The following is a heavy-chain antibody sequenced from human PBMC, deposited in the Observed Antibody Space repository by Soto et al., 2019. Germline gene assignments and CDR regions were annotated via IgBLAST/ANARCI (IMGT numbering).Heavy chain of an antibody. V-gene: IGHV3-23*01. CDR1: GFTFSSYA. Sequence: PGGSLRLSCAASGFTFSSYAMSWVRQAPGKGLEWVSAISGSGGSTYYADSVKGRFTISRENSKNTLYLQMNSLRAEDTAVYYCAKDHYDSSGYTTYLFDYWGQGTLVTVSS. CDR2: ISGSGGST. D-gene: IGHD3-22*01. CDR3: AKDHYDSSGYTTYLFDY. J-gene: IGHJ4*02.